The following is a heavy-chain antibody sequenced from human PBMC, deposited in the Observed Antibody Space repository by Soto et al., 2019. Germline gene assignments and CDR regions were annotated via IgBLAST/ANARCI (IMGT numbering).Heavy chain of an antibody. Sequence: EVQLLESGGGLVQPGGSLRLSCAASGFTFTNYAMTWVRQAPGKGLEWVSRISGSSGITYYSDSVKGRFSVSRDSSKNTLYLQMSSLRAEDTAVYYCAKHYYGPEHWGQGTLVTVSS. CDR1: GFTFTNYA. V-gene: IGHV3-23*01. J-gene: IGHJ4*02. CDR2: ISGSSGIT. CDR3: AKHYYGPEH. D-gene: IGHD3-10*01.